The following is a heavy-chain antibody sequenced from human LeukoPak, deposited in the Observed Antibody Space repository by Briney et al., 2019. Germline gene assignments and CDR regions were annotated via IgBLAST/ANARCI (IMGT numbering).Heavy chain of an antibody. CDR1: GFTVSSNY. D-gene: IGHD3-10*01. CDR3: TREPDAGSGNYRKYFDY. Sequence: HTGGSLRLSCAASGFTVSSNYMSWVRQAPGKGLEWVSVIYTGGSTYYADSVKGRFTISRDNSRNTVYLQMNSLRIEDTAVYYCTREPDAGSGNYRKYFDYWGQGTQVTVSS. CDR2: IYTGGST. J-gene: IGHJ4*02. V-gene: IGHV3-53*01.